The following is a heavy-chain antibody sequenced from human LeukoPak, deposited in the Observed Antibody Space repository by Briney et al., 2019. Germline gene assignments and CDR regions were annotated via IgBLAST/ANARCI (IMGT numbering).Heavy chain of an antibody. D-gene: IGHD6-19*01. Sequence: ASVNVSCKASGYTFTSYGISGVRQAPGQGLEWMGWISAYSGNTNYAQTLKGRVTMTTDTSTSTSYMELRSLRSDDTAVYYCARDSSGWYRWFDPWGQGTLVTVSS. CDR3: ARDSSGWYRWFDP. CDR1: GYTFTSYG. CDR2: ISAYSGNT. V-gene: IGHV1-18*01. J-gene: IGHJ5*02.